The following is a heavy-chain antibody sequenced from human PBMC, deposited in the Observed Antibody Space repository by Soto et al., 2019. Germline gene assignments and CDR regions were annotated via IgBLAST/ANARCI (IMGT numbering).Heavy chain of an antibody. V-gene: IGHV1-69*05. D-gene: IGHD4-4*01. CDR2: IIPTFGTA. Sequence: QVQLVQSGAEVKKPGSSVKVSCKASGGTFSSYAISWVRQAPGQGLEWMGGIIPTFGTANYAQKFQGRVTXTXXXSXRTAYMELSSLRSEDTAVYYCASPPSSNRYYYGMDVWGQGTTVTVSS. CDR1: GGTFSSYA. CDR3: ASPPSSNRYYYGMDV. J-gene: IGHJ6*02.